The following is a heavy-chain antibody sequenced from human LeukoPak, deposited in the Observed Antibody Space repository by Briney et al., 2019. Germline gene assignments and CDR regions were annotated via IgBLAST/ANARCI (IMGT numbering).Heavy chain of an antibody. J-gene: IGHJ4*02. D-gene: IGHD4-17*01. V-gene: IGHV3-30*04. CDR3: AHPGGYDYGDYFDY. Sequence: GGSLRLSCAASGFTFSSYAMHWVRQAPGKGLEWVAVISYDGSNKYYADSVKGRFTISRDNSKNTLYLQMNSLRAEDTAVYYCAHPGGYDYGDYFDYWGQGTLVTVSS. CDR1: GFTFSSYA. CDR2: ISYDGSNK.